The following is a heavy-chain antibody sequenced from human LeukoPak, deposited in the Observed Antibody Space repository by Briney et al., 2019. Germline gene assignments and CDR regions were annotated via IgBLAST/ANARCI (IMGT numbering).Heavy chain of an antibody. CDR2: ISSSSSYI. Sequence: PGGSVRLSCAASGFTFSSYSMNWVRQAPGQGLEWVSSISSSSSYIYYADSVKGRFTISRDNAKNSLYLQMNSLRAEDTAVYYCARDPGPGIAAAGTSPIGYCGQGTLVTVSS. V-gene: IGHV3-21*01. CDR1: GFTFSSYS. D-gene: IGHD6-13*01. CDR3: ARDPGPGIAAAGTSPIGY. J-gene: IGHJ4*02.